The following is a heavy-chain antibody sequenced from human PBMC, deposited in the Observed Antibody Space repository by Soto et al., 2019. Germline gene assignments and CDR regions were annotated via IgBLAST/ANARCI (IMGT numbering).Heavy chain of an antibody. D-gene: IGHD3-22*01. J-gene: IGHJ6*02. Sequence: PSETLSLTCAVYGGSFSGYYWSWIRQPPGKGLEWIGEINHSGSTNYNPSLKSRVTISVDTSKNQFSLKLSSVTAADTAVYYCARVVKYYYDSSGQYYYYGMDVWGQGTTVTVSS. CDR2: INHSGST. CDR1: GGSFSGYY. V-gene: IGHV4-34*01. CDR3: ARVVKYYYDSSGQYYYYGMDV.